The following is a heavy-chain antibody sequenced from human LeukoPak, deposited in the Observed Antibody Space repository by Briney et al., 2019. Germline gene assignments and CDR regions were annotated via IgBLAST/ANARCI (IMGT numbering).Heavy chain of an antibody. V-gene: IGHV4-4*02. CDR2: IYLSGDT. Sequence: PSETLSLTCAVSGDSISNSHWWSWVRQPPGKGLEWIGVIYLSGDTDYNPSLKSRVTISIDKSKNQFSLKLTYVTAADTAVYYCAKDPHTGIALDYWGQGTLVTASS. D-gene: IGHD5-18*01. CDR1: GDSISNSHW. J-gene: IGHJ4*02. CDR3: AKDPHTGIALDY.